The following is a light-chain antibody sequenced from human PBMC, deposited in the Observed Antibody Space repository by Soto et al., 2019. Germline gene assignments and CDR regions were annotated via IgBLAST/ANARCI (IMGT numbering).Light chain of an antibody. V-gene: IGLV2-14*01. CDR3: CSFAGSNSWV. CDR2: EAT. J-gene: IGLJ3*02. Sequence: QSALTQPASVSGSPGQSITISCAGTSNDVGAYKYVSWYQQHPGKAPKLLIYEATNRPSGVSDRFSGSKSGNTASLTISGLQAEDEADYYCCSFAGSNSWVFGGGTKLTVL. CDR1: SNDVGAYKY.